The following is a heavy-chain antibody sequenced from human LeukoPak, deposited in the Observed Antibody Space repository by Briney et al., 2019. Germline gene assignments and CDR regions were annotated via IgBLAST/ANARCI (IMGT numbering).Heavy chain of an antibody. Sequence: SGGSLRLSCAASGFTFSSYSMNWVRQAPGKGLEWVSSISSSSSSYIYYADSVKGRFTISRDNAKNSLYLQMNSLRAEDTAVYYCARDQRWLQEAAHFDYWGQGTLVTVSS. CDR1: GFTFSSYS. CDR2: ISSSSSSYI. J-gene: IGHJ4*02. D-gene: IGHD5-24*01. CDR3: ARDQRWLQEAAHFDY. V-gene: IGHV3-21*01.